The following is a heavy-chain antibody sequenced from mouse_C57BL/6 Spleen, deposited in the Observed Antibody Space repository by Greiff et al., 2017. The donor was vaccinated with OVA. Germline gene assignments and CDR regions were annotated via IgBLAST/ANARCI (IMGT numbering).Heavy chain of an antibody. Sequence: EVQLVESGGGLVKPGGSLKLSCAASGFTFSSYAMSWVRQTPEKRLEWVATISDGGSYTYYPDNVKGRFTISRDNAKNNLYLQMSHLKSEDTAMYYCAREWTGTGVYAMDYWGQGTSVTVSS. CDR3: AREWTGTGVYAMDY. J-gene: IGHJ4*01. CDR2: ISDGGSYT. V-gene: IGHV5-4*01. D-gene: IGHD4-1*01. CDR1: GFTFSSYA.